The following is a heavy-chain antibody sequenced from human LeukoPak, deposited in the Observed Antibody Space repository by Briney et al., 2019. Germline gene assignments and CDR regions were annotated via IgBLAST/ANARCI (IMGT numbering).Heavy chain of an antibody. CDR3: AKHDGWNFDY. V-gene: IGHV3-23*01. D-gene: IGHD1-1*01. CDR2: ISGSGGST. CDR1: GFTFRDYW. J-gene: IGHJ4*02. Sequence: GGSLRLSCVASGFTFRDYWMTWVRQAPGKGLEWVSAISGSGGSTYYADSVKGRFTISRDNSKNTLYLQMNSLRAEDTAVYYCAKHDGWNFDYWGQGTLVTVSS.